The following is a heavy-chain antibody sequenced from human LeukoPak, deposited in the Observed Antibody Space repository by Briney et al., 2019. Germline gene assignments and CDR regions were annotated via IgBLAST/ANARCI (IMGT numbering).Heavy chain of an antibody. CDR2: ISGSGGRT. CDR3: AKDRYYGSGSYYAYYYYGMDV. Sequence: GGSLRLSCAASGFTFSNYAMSWVRQAPGKGLGWVSAISGSGGRTYYADSVKGRFTISRDNSKNTLYLQMNSLRAEDTAVYYCAKDRYYGSGSYYAYYYYGMDVWGQGTTVTVSS. CDR1: GFTFSNYA. D-gene: IGHD3-10*01. V-gene: IGHV3-23*01. J-gene: IGHJ6*02.